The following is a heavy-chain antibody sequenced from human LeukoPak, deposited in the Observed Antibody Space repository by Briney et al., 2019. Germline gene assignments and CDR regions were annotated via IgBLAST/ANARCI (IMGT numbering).Heavy chain of an antibody. CDR1: GFTFSDYY. CDR3: ARDGHAYGRGSPHY. J-gene: IGHJ4*02. Sequence: GGSLRLSCAASGFTFSDYYMSWIRQAPGKGLEWVSYISSSGSTIYYADSVKGRFTISRDNAKHSYLQMNSLRAEDTAVYYCARDGHAYGRGSPHYWGQGTLVTVSS. CDR2: ISSSGSTI. D-gene: IGHD3-10*01. V-gene: IGHV3-11*01.